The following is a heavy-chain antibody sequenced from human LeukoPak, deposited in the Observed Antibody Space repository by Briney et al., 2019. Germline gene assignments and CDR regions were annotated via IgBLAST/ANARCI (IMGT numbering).Heavy chain of an antibody. CDR1: GFTFSSYW. J-gene: IGHJ5*02. CDR3: ARDALGYCSSTSCPNWFDP. Sequence: QPGGSLRLSCAASGFTFSSYWMHWVRQAPGKGLVWVSRINSDGSSTTYADSVKVRFTISRDNAKNTLYLQMNSLRAEDTAVYYCARDALGYCSSTSCPNWFDPWGQGTLVTVSS. D-gene: IGHD2-2*01. V-gene: IGHV3-74*01. CDR2: INSDGSST.